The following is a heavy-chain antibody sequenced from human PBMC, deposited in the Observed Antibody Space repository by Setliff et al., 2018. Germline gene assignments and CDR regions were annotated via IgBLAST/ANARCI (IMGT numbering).Heavy chain of an antibody. CDR2: LSAYNGKT. CDR3: LRLVRYCTKIACQATSGDEV. Sequence: ASVKVSCKASGYTLSNSILSWVRQAPGQGLEWVGWLSAYNGKTYSAQKFQDRVTLTTHTSTNMGYLELRDLRSDDTAVYYCLRLVRYCTKIACQATSGDEVWGLGTLVTVSS. CDR1: GYTLSNSI. J-gene: IGHJ4*02. D-gene: IGHD2-8*01. V-gene: IGHV1-18*01.